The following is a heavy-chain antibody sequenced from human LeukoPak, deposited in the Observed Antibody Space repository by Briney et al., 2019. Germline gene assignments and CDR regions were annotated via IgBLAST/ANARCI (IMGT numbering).Heavy chain of an antibody. Sequence: GGSLRLSCAASGFTLSSYSMNWVRQAPGKGLEWISYIDSDTYGNTIYYPHTVKGRFTISRDNAKNSLYLQMDSLRDEDTAVYYCARQRQLGINWFDPWGQGTLVTVSS. J-gene: IGHJ5*02. CDR3: ARQRQLGINWFDP. CDR1: GFTLSSYS. D-gene: IGHD6-13*01. V-gene: IGHV3-48*02. CDR2: IDSDTYGNTI.